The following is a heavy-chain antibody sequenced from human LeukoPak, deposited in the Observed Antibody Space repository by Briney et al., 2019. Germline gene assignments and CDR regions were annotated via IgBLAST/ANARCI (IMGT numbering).Heavy chain of an antibody. J-gene: IGHJ4*02. D-gene: IGHD2-2*01. V-gene: IGHV5-51*01. CDR3: ARRRGCSSSSCPPDY. CDR2: IYPGDSDT. Sequence: PGESLKISCRGSGYTFTTYWIGWVRQMPGKGLEWMGIIYPGDSDTRYSPSFQGQVTMSADKSINTAYLQWSSLKASDTAMYYRARRRGCSSSSCPPDYWGQGTLVTVSS. CDR1: GYTFTTYW.